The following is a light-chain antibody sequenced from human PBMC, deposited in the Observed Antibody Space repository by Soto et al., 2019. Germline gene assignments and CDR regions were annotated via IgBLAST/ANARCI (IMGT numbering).Light chain of an antibody. V-gene: IGLV4-69*01. CDR1: NGHSSFA. CDR2: LNNDGSL. CDR3: QTWGTAPV. Sequence: QSVLTQSPSASASLGASVTLTCTRTNGHSSFAIAWHQQQPEKGPRFLMKLNNDGSLKKGDGIPDRFSASSSGAERYVTISNLQSDDEADYYCQTWGTAPVFGGGTKLTVL. J-gene: IGLJ2*01.